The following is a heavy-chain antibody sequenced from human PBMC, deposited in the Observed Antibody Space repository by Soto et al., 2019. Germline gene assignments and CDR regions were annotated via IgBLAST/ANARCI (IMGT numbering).Heavy chain of an antibody. V-gene: IGHV3-30*18. D-gene: IGHD6-13*01. CDR3: ANGYSSSWYYFDY. J-gene: IGHJ4*02. CDR1: GFTFSSYG. CDR2: ISYDGSNK. Sequence: GGSLRLSCAASGFTFSSYGMHWVRQAPGKGLEWVAVISYDGSNKYYADSVKGRFTISRDNSKNTLHLQMNSLRAEDTAVYYCANGYSSSWYYFDYWGQGTLVTVSS.